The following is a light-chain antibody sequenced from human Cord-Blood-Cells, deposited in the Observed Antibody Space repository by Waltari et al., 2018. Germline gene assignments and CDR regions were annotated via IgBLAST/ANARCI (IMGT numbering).Light chain of an antibody. CDR2: AAS. Sequence: DIQMTLSPSSLSASVGAMVHITCRASQGISNYLAWYQQKPGKVPKLLIYAASTLQSGVPSRFSGSGSGTDFTLTISSLQPEDVATYYCQKYNSAPWTFGQGTKVEIK. J-gene: IGKJ1*01. CDR1: QGISNY. V-gene: IGKV1-27*01. CDR3: QKYNSAPWT.